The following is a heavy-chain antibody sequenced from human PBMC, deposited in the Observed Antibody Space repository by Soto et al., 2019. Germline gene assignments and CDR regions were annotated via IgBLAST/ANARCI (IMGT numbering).Heavy chain of an antibody. CDR1: GGSISSYY. CDR2: IYYSGST. V-gene: IGHV4-59*08. CDR3: ARHPGSGDYDY. D-gene: IGHD2-15*01. J-gene: IGHJ4*02. Sequence: PSETLSLTCTVSGGSISSYYWSWIRQPPGKGLEWIGYIYYSGSTNYNPSLKSRVTISVDTSKNQFSLKLSSVTAADTAVYYCARHPGSGDYDYWGQGTLVTVSS.